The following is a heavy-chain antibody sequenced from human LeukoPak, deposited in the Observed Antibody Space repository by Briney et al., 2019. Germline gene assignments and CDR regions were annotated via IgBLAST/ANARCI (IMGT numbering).Heavy chain of an antibody. J-gene: IGHJ4*02. D-gene: IGHD4-17*01. CDR3: AKDFLHGDYAAGYDY. CDR1: GFTFSSYG. V-gene: IGHV3-30*18. CDR2: ISYDGSNK. Sequence: GRSLRLSCAASGFTFSSYGMHWVRQAPGKGLEWVAVISYDGSNKYYADSVKGRFTIPRDNSKNTLYLQMNSLRAEDTAVYYCAKDFLHGDYAAGYDYWGQGTLVTVSS.